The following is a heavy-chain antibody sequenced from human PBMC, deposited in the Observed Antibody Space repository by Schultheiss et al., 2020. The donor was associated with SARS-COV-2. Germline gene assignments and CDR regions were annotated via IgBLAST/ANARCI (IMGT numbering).Heavy chain of an antibody. D-gene: IGHD2-2*01. CDR1: GFTFSIYP. V-gene: IGHV3-64*04. Sequence: GGSLRLSCSASGFTFSIYPMHWVRQAPGNGLEYVSAISSNGGDTYYGDSVKGRFTISRDDSKNTLYLQMNSLKTEDTAVYYCTTDPILLYCSSTSCYHFDYWGQGTLVTVSS. CDR3: TTDPILLYCSSTSCYHFDY. CDR2: ISSNGGDT. J-gene: IGHJ4*02.